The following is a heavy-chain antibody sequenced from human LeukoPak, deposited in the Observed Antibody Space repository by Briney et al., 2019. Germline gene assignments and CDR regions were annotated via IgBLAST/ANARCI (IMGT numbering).Heavy chain of an antibody. D-gene: IGHD6-13*01. J-gene: IGHJ4*02. V-gene: IGHV3-33*03. CDR3: ARIGAGSSRDY. Sequence: RGSLRLSWAASGFTFSSYGMHWVRQAPGKGLEWVAIIWYDGSNNYYADSVKGRFTISRDNAKNSLYLQMNSLRAEDTAVYYCARIGAGSSRDYWGQGTLVTVSS. CDR1: GFTFSSYG. CDR2: IWYDGSNN.